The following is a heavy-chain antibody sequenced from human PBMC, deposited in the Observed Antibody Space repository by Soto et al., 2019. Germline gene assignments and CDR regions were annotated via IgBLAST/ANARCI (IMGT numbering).Heavy chain of an antibody. CDR2: IKSKTDGGTT. D-gene: IGHD1-26*01. J-gene: IGHJ6*02. CDR1: GFTFSNAW. V-gene: IGHV3-15*01. Sequence: GGSLRLSCAASGFTFSNAWMSWVRQAPGKGLEWVGRIKSKTDGGTTDYAAPVKGRFTISRDDSKNTLYLQMNSLKTEDTAVYYCTTPTGWEAPGYYYGMDVWGQGTTVTVSS. CDR3: TTPTGWEAPGYYYGMDV.